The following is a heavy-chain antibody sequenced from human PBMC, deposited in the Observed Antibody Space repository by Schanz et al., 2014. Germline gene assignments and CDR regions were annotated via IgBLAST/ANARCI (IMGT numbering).Heavy chain of an antibody. CDR2: IYYNGTNK. V-gene: IGHV3-30*18. CDR3: AKELNRRGGQTNFYYYYGMDV. Sequence: VQVVESGGGLVQPGGSLRLSCVASGFNVSKSYVSWVRQAPGKGLEWVALIYYNGTNKYYADSVKGRFTISRDNSQNTLYLQMNTLRTEDTAVYYCAKELNRRGGQTNFYYYYGMDVWGQGTTVTVSS. J-gene: IGHJ6*02. D-gene: IGHD5-12*01. CDR1: GFNVSKSY.